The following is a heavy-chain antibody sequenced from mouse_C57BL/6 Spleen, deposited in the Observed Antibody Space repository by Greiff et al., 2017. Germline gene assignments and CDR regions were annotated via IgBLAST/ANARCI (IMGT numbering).Heavy chain of an antibody. D-gene: IGHD1-1*01. J-gene: IGHJ2*01. CDR2: IDPNRGGT. V-gene: IGHV1-72*01. Sequence: VQLQQPGAELVKPGASVTLSCKASGYTFTSYWMHWVKQRPGRGLEWIGRIDPNRGGTKYNEKFKSKATLTVDKPSSTAYMQLSILTSEDSAVYYCTRPPYYDGSSPWFDYWGQGTTLTVSS. CDR1: GYTFTSYW. CDR3: TRPPYYDGSSPWFDY.